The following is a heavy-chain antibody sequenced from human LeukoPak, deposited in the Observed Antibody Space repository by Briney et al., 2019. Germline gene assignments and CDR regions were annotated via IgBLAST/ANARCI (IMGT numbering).Heavy chain of an antibody. Sequence: PSETLSLTCTVSGGSISSYYWSWIRQPPGKGLEWIGCIYYSVTTIYNPSLKSRVTMSLDTSKNQFSLKLSSVTAADTAVYYCVRDKRYVVLEDHYYFGMDVWGPGTSVTVSS. CDR2: IYYSVTT. J-gene: IGHJ6*02. D-gene: IGHD3-10*02. V-gene: IGHV4-59*01. CDR1: GGSISSYY. CDR3: VRDKRYVVLEDHYYFGMDV.